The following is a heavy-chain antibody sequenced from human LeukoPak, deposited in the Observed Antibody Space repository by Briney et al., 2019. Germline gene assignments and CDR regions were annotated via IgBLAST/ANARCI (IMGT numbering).Heavy chain of an antibody. V-gene: IGHV3-9*01. CDR2: ISWNSGSI. CDR1: GFTFDDYA. J-gene: IGHJ4*02. Sequence: GGSRRLSCAASGFTFDDYAMHWVRQAPGKGLEWVSGISWNSGSIGYADSVKGRFTISRDNAKNSLYLQMNSLRAEDTAVYYCARGAIVVIDYWGQGTLVTVSS. CDR3: ARGAIVVIDY. D-gene: IGHD3-22*01.